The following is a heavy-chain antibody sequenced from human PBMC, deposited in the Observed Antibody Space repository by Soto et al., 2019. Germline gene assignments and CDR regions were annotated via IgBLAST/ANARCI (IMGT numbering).Heavy chain of an antibody. V-gene: IGHV3-48*03. CDR1: GFTFSSYV. CDR3: ARSGYNWNDGARGYFDY. Sequence: ESGGGLVQPGGSLRLSCSASGFTFSSYVMNWVRQAPGKGLEWVSYISSSGRTIYYADSVKGRFTISRDNAKNSLYLQMNSLRAEDTAVYYCARSGYNWNDGARGYFDYWGQGTLVTVSS. J-gene: IGHJ4*02. CDR2: ISSSGRTI. D-gene: IGHD1-20*01.